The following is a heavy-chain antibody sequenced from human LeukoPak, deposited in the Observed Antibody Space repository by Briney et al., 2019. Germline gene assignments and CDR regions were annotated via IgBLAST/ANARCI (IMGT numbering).Heavy chain of an antibody. CDR3: ARDKGSIFGVVISD. Sequence: ASVKVSCKASGYTFTSYGISWVLQAPGQGLEWMGWISAYNGNTNYAQKLQGRVTMTTDTSTSTAYMELRSLRSDDTAVYYCARDKGSIFGVVISDWGQGTLVTVSS. V-gene: IGHV1-18*01. CDR2: ISAYNGNT. J-gene: IGHJ4*02. CDR1: GYTFTSYG. D-gene: IGHD3-3*01.